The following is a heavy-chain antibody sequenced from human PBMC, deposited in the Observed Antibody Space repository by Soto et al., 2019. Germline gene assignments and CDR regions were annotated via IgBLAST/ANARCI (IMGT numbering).Heavy chain of an antibody. V-gene: IGHV3-15*01. CDR1: KAW. J-gene: IGHJ6*02. CDR3: TTDRTAAAGYGMEV. D-gene: IGHD6-13*01. Sequence: KAWRRRVLKNPFKWLELFCRIKSKTDGGTTDYAAPVKGRFTISRDDSKNTLYLQMNSLKTEDTAVYYCTTDRTAAAGYGMEVWGQGTTVTVSS. CDR2: IKSKTDGGTT.